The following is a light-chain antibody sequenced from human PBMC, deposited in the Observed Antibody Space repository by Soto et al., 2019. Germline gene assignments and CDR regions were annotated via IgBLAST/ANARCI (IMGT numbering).Light chain of an antibody. CDR2: DVT. J-gene: IGLJ2*01. CDR1: SSDVGDFNY. V-gene: IGLV2-14*03. CDR3: SSYSSSITHVV. Sequence: QSALTQPASVSGSPGWSVTISCTGSSSDVGDFNYVSWYQHLPGRAPKLIIYDVTNRPSGISYRFSASKSGRTASLTISGLQAEDEADYYCSSYSSSITHVVFGGGTKLTVL.